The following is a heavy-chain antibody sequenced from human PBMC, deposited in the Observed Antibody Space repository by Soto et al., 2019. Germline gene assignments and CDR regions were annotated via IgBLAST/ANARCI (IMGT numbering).Heavy chain of an antibody. CDR1: GGSISSSSYY. CDR3: ARHLRVVPAALFAH. CDR2: IYYSGST. Sequence: QLQLQESGPGLVKPSETLSLTCTVSGGSISSSSYYWGWIRQPPGKGLEWIGSIYYSGSTYYNPSLKSRVTISVDTSKNQFSLTLSSVTAADTAVYYCARHLRVVPAALFAHWGQGTLVTVSS. D-gene: IGHD2-2*01. J-gene: IGHJ4*02. V-gene: IGHV4-39*01.